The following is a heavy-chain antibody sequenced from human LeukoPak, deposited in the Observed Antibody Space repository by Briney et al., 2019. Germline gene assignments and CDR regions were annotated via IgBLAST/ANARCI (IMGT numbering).Heavy chain of an antibody. CDR3: ARDRHIAAAGTVYYYYYMDV. J-gene: IGHJ6*03. CDR2: ITSNGSTI. CDR1: GFTFSDYY. D-gene: IGHD6-13*01. V-gene: IGHV3-11*01. Sequence: GGSLRLSCAASGFTFSDYYMSWIRQAPGKGLEWVSYITSNGSTIYYADSVKGRFTISRDNAKNSLYLQMNSLRAEDTAVYYCARDRHIAAAGTVYYYYYMDVWGKGTTVTVSS.